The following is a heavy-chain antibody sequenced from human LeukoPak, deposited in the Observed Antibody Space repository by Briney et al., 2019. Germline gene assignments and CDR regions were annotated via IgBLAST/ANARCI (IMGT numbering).Heavy chain of an antibody. Sequence: PGGSLRLSCAASGFTFSSYWMSWVRQAPGKGLEWVAVISYDGSNKYYADSVKGRFTISRDNSKNTLYLQMNSLRAEDTAVYYCARGRASTVVTPGDVWGQGTTVTVSS. CDR1: GFTFSSYW. V-gene: IGHV3-30-3*01. J-gene: IGHJ6*02. D-gene: IGHD4-23*01. CDR3: ARGRASTVVTPGDV. CDR2: ISYDGSNK.